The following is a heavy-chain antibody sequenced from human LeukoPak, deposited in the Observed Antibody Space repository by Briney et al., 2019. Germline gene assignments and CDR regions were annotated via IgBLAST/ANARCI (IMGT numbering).Heavy chain of an antibody. V-gene: IGHV4-4*07. Sequence: SETLSLTCTVSTASITTYYWSWIRQPAGKGLEWIGSIYYSGSTYYNPSLKSRVTISVDTSKNQFSLKLSSVTAADTAVYYCARERGYYYYYYMDVWGKGTTVTVSS. CDR3: ARERGYYYYYYMDV. D-gene: IGHD3-10*01. J-gene: IGHJ6*03. CDR2: IYYSGST. CDR1: TASITTYY.